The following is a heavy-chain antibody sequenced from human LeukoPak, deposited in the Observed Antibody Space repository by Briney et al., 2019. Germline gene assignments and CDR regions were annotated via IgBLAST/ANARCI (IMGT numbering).Heavy chain of an antibody. Sequence: SETLSLTCTVSGGSISSSNYFWGWIRQPPGEGLEWIGTIYYSGSTYYDPSLKSRVTISLDTSKNQFSLKLTSVTAADTAVYYCARDFGSGHPGPYNWFDPWGQGTLVTVSS. J-gene: IGHJ5*02. CDR2: IYYSGST. V-gene: IGHV4-39*07. D-gene: IGHD6-19*01. CDR3: ARDFGSGHPGPYNWFDP. CDR1: GGSISSSNYF.